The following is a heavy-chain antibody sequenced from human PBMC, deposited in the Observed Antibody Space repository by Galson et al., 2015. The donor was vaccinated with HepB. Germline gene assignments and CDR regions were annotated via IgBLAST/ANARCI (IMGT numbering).Heavy chain of an antibody. J-gene: IGHJ4*02. CDR3: ARLQISEGYYFDL. D-gene: IGHD3-3*01. CDR2: VRSSSDNA. Sequence: SLRLSCAASGFIFSDFYMGWIRQAPGKGLEYISYVRSSSDNANYADSVKGRFTISRDNSKNSVYLQMDGLRAEDTAVYYCARLQISEGYYFDLWGQGTLVTVSA. CDR1: GFIFSDFY. V-gene: IGHV3-11*06.